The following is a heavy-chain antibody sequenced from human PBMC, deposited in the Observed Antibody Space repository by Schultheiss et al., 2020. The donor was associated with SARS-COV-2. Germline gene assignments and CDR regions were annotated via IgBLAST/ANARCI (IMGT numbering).Heavy chain of an antibody. CDR3: TGGFGEFFDAFDI. CDR2: INWNGGST. V-gene: IGHV3-20*04. Sequence: GESLKISCAASGFTFDDYGMSWVRQAPGKGLEWVSGINWNGGSTGYADSVKGRFTISRDNAKNSLYLQMNSLRAEDTALYYCTGGFGEFFDAFDIWGQGTMVTVSS. D-gene: IGHD3-10*01. CDR1: GFTFDDYG. J-gene: IGHJ3*02.